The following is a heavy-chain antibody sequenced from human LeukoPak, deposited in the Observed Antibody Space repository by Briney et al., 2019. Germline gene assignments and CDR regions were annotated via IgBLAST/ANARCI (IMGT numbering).Heavy chain of an antibody. V-gene: IGHV3-7*01. D-gene: IGHD6-13*01. Sequence: GGSLRLSCAASGFTFSSYAMSWVRQAPGKGPEWVANIKQDGREKHYVDSVKGRFTISRDNAKSSLYLQMNSLRAEDTAVYYCTRDEAAATNWGQGTLVTVSS. CDR3: TRDEAAATN. CDR2: IKQDGREK. CDR1: GFTFSSYA. J-gene: IGHJ4*02.